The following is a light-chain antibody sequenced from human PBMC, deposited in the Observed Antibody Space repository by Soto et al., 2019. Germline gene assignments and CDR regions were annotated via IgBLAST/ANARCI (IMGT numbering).Light chain of an antibody. V-gene: IGKV1-5*01. J-gene: IGKJ1*01. Sequence: DIQMTQSPSTLSASVGDRVTITCRDSQSISSWLAWYQQKPGKAPKLLIYDASSLESGVPSRFSGSGSGTEFTLTISSLQPDDFATYYCQQYNSYSQTFGQGTKV. CDR1: QSISSW. CDR3: QQYNSYSQT. CDR2: DAS.